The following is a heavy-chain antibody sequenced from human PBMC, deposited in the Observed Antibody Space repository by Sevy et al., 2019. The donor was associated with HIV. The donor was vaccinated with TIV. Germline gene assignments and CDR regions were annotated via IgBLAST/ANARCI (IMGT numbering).Heavy chain of an antibody. J-gene: IGHJ6*02. V-gene: IGHV3-30*18. D-gene: IGHD4-17*01. CDR2: ISYDGSNK. CDR1: GFTFSSYG. CDR3: AKDDYGDHDGHNYYYYGMDV. Sequence: GGSLRLSCAASGFTFSSYGMHWVHQAPGKGLEWVAVISYDGSNKYYADSVKGRFTISRDNSKNTLYLQMNSLRAEDTAVYYCAKDDYGDHDGHNYYYYGMDVWGQGTTVTVSS.